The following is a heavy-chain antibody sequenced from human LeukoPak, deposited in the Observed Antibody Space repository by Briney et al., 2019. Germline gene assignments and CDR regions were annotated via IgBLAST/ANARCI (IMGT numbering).Heavy chain of an antibody. Sequence: SETLSLTCTVSGGSISTYYWSWIRQSPGKGLEWIGYIYYSGSTSYNPSLKSRVTISIDTSKTQFSLKLSSVTAADTAVYYCARVVYSGSWGYSDYWGQGALVTVSS. CDR2: IYYSGST. J-gene: IGHJ4*02. V-gene: IGHV4-59*01. CDR3: ARVVYSGSWGYSDY. CDR1: GGSISTYY. D-gene: IGHD3-10*01.